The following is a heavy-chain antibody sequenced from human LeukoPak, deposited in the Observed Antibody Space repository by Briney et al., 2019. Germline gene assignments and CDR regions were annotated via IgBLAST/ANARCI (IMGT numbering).Heavy chain of an antibody. J-gene: IGHJ4*02. CDR1: GFTLSSYW. CDR2: ISSSSSTI. D-gene: IGHD3-10*01. CDR3: ARDGYGEAVDY. V-gene: IGHV3-48*01. Sequence: PGGSLRLSCAASGFTLSSYWMSWVRQAPGKGLEWVSYISSSSSTIYYADSVKGRFTISRDNAKNSLYLQMNSLRAEDTAVYYCARDGYGEAVDYWGQGTLVTVSS.